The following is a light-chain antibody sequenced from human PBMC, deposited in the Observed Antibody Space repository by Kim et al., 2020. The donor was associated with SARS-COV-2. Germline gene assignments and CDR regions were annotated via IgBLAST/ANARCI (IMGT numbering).Light chain of an antibody. CDR3: QQRSNWPPFT. Sequence: PGERATLSCRSSQSVSSYLAWYQQKPGQAPRLLIYDASNRATGIPARFSGSGSGTDFTLTISSLEPEDFAVYYCQQRSNWPPFTFGPGTKVDIK. V-gene: IGKV3-11*01. J-gene: IGKJ3*01. CDR2: DAS. CDR1: QSVSSY.